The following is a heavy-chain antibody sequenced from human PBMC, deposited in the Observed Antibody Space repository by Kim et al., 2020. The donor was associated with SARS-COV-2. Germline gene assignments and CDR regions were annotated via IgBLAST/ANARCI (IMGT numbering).Heavy chain of an antibody. Sequence: GGSLRLSCAASGFTFSSYAMSWVRQAPGKGLEWVSAISGSGGSTYYADSVKGRFTISRDNSKNMLYLQMNSLRAEDTAVYYCAKNVRGYSYGPTYYFDYWGQGNQVTDSS. V-gene: IGHV3-23*01. CDR2: ISGSGGST. CDR1: GFTFSSYA. J-gene: IGHJ4*02. CDR3: AKNVRGYSYGPTYYFDY. D-gene: IGHD5-18*01.